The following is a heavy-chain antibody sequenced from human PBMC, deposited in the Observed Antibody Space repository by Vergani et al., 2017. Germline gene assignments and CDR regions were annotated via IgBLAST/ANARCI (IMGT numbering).Heavy chain of an antibody. J-gene: IGHJ4*02. Sequence: EVQLVQSGAEVKKPGESLKISCKESGSTFSNYWIGWVRQMPGKGLEWMGIIYPGDSDTRYSPSFQGQVTISADKSISTAYLQWSSLKASDTAMYYCARLSLDSSWYFDYWGQGTLVTVSS. CDR1: GSTFSNYW. V-gene: IGHV5-51*01. D-gene: IGHD6-13*01. CDR3: ARLSLDSSWYFDY. CDR2: IYPGDSDT.